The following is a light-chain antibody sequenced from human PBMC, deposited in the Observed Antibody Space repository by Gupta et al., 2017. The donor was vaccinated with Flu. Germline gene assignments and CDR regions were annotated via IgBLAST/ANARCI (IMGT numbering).Light chain of an antibody. J-gene: IGLJ2*01. Sequence: ITISCIGSSSDVGGYDLVSWYHQHPGKAPKLMIYEVTKRPSGVSDRFSGSKSGNTASLTISGLQAEDEADYYCCSYAGSTIQCVFGGGTKMTVL. V-gene: IGLV2-23*02. CDR3: CSYAGSTIQCV. CDR1: SSDVGGYDL. CDR2: EVT.